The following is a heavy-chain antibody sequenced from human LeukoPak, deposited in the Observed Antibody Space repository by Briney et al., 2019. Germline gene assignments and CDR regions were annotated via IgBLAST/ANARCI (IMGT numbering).Heavy chain of an antibody. J-gene: IGHJ6*02. CDR2: IYPGDSDT. CDR3: ARRGYCSGGSCYGNSYYYGMDV. CDR1: GYSFTSYW. Sequence: GESLKISCKGSGYSFTSYWLGWVRQMPGKGLEWMGIIYPGDSDTRYSPSFQGQVTISADKSISTAYLQWSSLKASDTAMYYCARRGYCSGGSCYGNSYYYGMDVWGQGTTVTVSS. V-gene: IGHV5-51*01. D-gene: IGHD2-15*01.